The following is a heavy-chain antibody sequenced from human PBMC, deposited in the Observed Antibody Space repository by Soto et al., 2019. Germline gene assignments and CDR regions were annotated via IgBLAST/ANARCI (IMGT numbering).Heavy chain of an antibody. J-gene: IGHJ4*02. D-gene: IGHD4-4*01. CDR1: GGSISSYY. CDR3: ARDTGISSFDD. Sequence: SETLSLTCTASGGSISSYYWSWIRQPPGKGLEWIGYIYYSGSTNYNPSLKSRVTISVDTSKNQFSLKLSAVTAADTAVYYCARDTGISSFDDWGQGTLVTVS. CDR2: IYYSGST. V-gene: IGHV4-59*01.